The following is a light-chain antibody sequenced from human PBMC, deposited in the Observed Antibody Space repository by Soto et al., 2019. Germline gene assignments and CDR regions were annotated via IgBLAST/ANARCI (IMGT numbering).Light chain of an antibody. V-gene: IGKV4-1*01. Sequence: DIVMTQSPDSLTVSLGERATINCKSSQSILYSSNNKNYLAWYQHKPGQPPKLLIYWASTRESGVPDRFSGSGSGTDFTLTINSLQAEDVAVYYCQQYYTTPPYTFGQGTKLEIK. CDR3: QQYYTTPPYT. CDR2: WAS. CDR1: QSILYSSNNKNY. J-gene: IGKJ2*01.